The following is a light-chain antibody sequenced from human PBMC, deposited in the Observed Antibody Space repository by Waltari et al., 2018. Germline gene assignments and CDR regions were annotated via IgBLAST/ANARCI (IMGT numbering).Light chain of an antibody. Sequence: SYVLTQPPSVSVAPGKPASITCGGNNIESTSGHWYQPKPGQAPSLFISYDSDRPSGIPERFSGSNSGNTATLTISRVEAGDEADYYCQVWDANTDPGVFGTGTEVTVL. CDR1: NIESTS. CDR3: QVWDANTDPGV. V-gene: IGLV3-21*04. J-gene: IGLJ1*01. CDR2: YDS.